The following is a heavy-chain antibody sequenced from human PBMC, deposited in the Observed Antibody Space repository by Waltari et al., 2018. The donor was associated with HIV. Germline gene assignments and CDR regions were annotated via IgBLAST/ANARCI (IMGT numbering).Heavy chain of an antibody. V-gene: IGHV1-2*02. CDR3: ATALYSSAYAGSIDY. CDR1: GYTFTGYY. Sequence: QVQLVQSGAEVKKPGASVKVSCKASGYTFTGYYMHWVRQAPGQGLEWSGWINPNSGGTNYAQKFQGRVTMTRDTSISTAYMELSRLRSDDTAVYYCATALYSSAYAGSIDYWGQGTLVTVSS. CDR2: INPNSGGT. D-gene: IGHD6-6*01. J-gene: IGHJ4*02.